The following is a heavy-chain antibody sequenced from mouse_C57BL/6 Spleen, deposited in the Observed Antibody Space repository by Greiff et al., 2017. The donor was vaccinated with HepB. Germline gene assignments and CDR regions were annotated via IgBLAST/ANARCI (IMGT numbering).Heavy chain of an antibody. V-gene: IGHV1-20*01. CDR2: INPYNGDT. D-gene: IGHD1-1*01. J-gene: IGHJ3*01. CDR1: GYSFTGYF. Sequence: EVQLQQSGPELVKPGESVKISCKASGYSFTGYFMNWVMKSHGKSLEWIGRINPYNGDTFYNQKFKGKATLAVDKTSSKAHMELRSLTAEDSAVYYCANHYGSSPWFAYWGQGTLVTVSA. CDR3: ANHYGSSPWFAY.